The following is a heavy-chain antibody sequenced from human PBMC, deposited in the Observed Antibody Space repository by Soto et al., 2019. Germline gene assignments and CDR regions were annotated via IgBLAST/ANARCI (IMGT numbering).Heavy chain of an antibody. J-gene: IGHJ5*02. D-gene: IGHD6-19*01. CDR2: INHSGST. Sequence: LSLTCAVYGGSFSGYSWSWIRQPPGKGLEWIGEINHSGSTNYNPSLKSRVTISVDTSKNQFSLKLSSVTAADTAVYYCASPQGWYSPRLGDWFDPWGQGTLVTVSS. CDR3: ASPQGWYSPRLGDWFDP. V-gene: IGHV4-34*01. CDR1: GGSFSGYS.